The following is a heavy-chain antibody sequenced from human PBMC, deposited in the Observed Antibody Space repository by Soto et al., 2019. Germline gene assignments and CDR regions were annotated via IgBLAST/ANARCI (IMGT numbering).Heavy chain of an antibody. CDR3: AGVTMAGNNYYVMDV. V-gene: IGHV4-34*01. J-gene: IGHJ6*02. D-gene: IGHD6-19*01. CDR2: INHSGST. CDR1: GGSFSSYY. Sequence: QVQLQQWGAGLLKPSETLSLSCAVYGGSFSSYYWSWIRQPPGKGLEWIGEINHSGSTNYNPSLKSRVTISVDTSKNQFSLKLSSVTAADTAVYYCAGVTMAGNNYYVMDVWGQGTTVTVSS.